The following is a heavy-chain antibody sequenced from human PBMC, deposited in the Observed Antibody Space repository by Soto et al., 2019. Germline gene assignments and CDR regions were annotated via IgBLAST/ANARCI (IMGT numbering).Heavy chain of an antibody. J-gene: IGHJ4*02. CDR2: ISSSSSTI. CDR3: ARDGGGPGSRCCLDY. D-gene: IGHD1-1*01. CDR1: GFTFSSYS. Sequence: EVQLVESGGGLVQPGGSLRLSCAASGFTFSSYSMNWVRQAPGKGLEWVSYISSSSSTIYYADSVKGRFTISRDNAKNSLYLQMNSLRAEDTAVYYCARDGGGPGSRCCLDYWGQGTLVTVSS. V-gene: IGHV3-48*01.